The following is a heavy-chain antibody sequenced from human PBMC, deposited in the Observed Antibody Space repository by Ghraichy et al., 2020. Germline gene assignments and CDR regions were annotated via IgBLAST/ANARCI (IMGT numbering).Heavy chain of an antibody. CDR1: GFTFSSYA. CDR2: ISGSGGST. CDR3: AKGGYCTNGVCYKGDYYYYGMDV. Sequence: GGSLRLSCAASGFTFSSYAMSWVRQAPGKGLEWVSAISGSGGSTYYADSVKGRFTISRDNSKNTLYLQMNSLRAEDTAVYYCAKGGYCTNGVCYKGDYYYYGMDVWGQGTTVTVSS. J-gene: IGHJ6*02. D-gene: IGHD2-8*01. V-gene: IGHV3-23*01.